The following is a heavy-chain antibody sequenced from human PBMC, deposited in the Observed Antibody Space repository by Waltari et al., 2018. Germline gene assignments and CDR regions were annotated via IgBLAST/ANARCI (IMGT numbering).Heavy chain of an antibody. CDR3: ARDGEQWLVRGYYYYYYMDV. J-gene: IGHJ6*03. Sequence: QVQLQESGPGLVKPSETLSLTCTVSGGSISSYYWSWIRQPAGKGREWIGRIYTSGSTKENPAPKGRVTMSVATSKNQFSLKLSSVTAADTAVYYCARDGEQWLVRGYYYYYYMDVWGKGTTVTVSS. V-gene: IGHV4-4*07. D-gene: IGHD6-19*01. CDR2: IYTSGST. CDR1: GGSISSYY.